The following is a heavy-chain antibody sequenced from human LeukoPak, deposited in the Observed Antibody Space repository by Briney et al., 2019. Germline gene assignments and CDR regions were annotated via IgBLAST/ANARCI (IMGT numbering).Heavy chain of an antibody. Sequence: EGSLRLSCAASGFTFSSYWMHWVRQATGKGLVWVSRINSDGSSTSYADSVKGRFTISRDNAKNTLYLQMNSLRAEDTAVYYCARGNLDYYYYMDVWGKGTTVTVSS. V-gene: IGHV3-74*01. CDR3: ARGNLDYYYYMDV. J-gene: IGHJ6*03. CDR1: GFTFSSYW. CDR2: INSDGSST. D-gene: IGHD1-14*01.